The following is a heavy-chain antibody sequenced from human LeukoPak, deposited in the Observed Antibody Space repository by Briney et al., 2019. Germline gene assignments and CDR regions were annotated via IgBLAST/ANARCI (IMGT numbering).Heavy chain of an antibody. CDR2: INHSGST. CDR3: ARGNFGYSYGYFDY. V-gene: IGHV4-34*01. D-gene: IGHD5-18*01. Sequence: SETXXLTCAVYGGSFSGYYWSWIRQPPGKGLEWIGEINHSGSTNYNPALKRGGTITVEKTKNKFSLKLSSVTAADTAVYYCARGNFGYSYGYFDYWGQGTLVTVSS. J-gene: IGHJ4*02. CDR1: GGSFSGYY.